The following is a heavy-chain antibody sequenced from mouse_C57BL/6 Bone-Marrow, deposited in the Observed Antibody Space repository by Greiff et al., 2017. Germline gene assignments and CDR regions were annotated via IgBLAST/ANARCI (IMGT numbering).Heavy chain of an antibody. CDR3: ARHDPLYYGSSPWFAY. D-gene: IGHD1-1*01. CDR1: GYTFTEYT. CDR2: FYPGSGSI. Sequence: QVQLQQSGAELVKPGASVKLSCKASGYTFTEYTIHWVKQRSGQGLEWIGWFYPGSGSIKYNEKFKDKATLTADQSSSTVYMELSRLTPEDSAVYFCARHDPLYYGSSPWFAYWGQGTLVTVSA. V-gene: IGHV1-62-2*01. J-gene: IGHJ3*01.